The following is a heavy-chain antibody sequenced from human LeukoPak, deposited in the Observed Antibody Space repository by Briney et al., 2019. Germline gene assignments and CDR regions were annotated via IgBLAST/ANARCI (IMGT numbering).Heavy chain of an antibody. D-gene: IGHD1-1*01. V-gene: IGHV1-69*13. J-gene: IGHJ6*03. CDR1: GYTFTSCG. CDR3: AREGGGLTARTRSYYYYYMDV. CDR2: IILIFGTA. Sequence: AATVKLSCKASGYTFTSCGISWVRQAPPQRDEWWGGIILIFGTANYAQTFQGRVAITADESTSTAYMELSSLRSEDTAVYYCAREGGGLTARTRSYYYYYMDVWGKGTTVTISS.